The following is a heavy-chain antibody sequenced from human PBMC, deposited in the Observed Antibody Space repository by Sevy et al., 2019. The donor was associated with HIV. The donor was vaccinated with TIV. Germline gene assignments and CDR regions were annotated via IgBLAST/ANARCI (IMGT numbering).Heavy chain of an antibody. J-gene: IGHJ6*02. V-gene: IGHV1-2*02. D-gene: IGHD2-2*01. CDR2: INPNSGGT. CDR3: ARDSNIVVVPAASRGYYYYGMDV. Sequence: ASVKVSCKASGYTFTGYYMHWVRQAPGQGLEWMGWINPNSGGTNYAQKFQGRATMTRDTSISTAYMELSRLRSDDTAVYYCARDSNIVVVPAASRGYYYYGMDVWGQGTTVTVSS. CDR1: GYTFTGYY.